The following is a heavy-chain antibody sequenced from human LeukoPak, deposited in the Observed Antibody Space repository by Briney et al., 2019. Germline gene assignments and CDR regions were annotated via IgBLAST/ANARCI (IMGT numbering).Heavy chain of an antibody. CDR1: GFGFSSYW. J-gene: IGHJ3*02. D-gene: IGHD3-10*01. Sequence: GGSLRLSCAASGFGFSSYWMSWVRHNPGKGLEWVANINQHGTTKYYRDFAKGRFTISRDNAQNSLYLQINSLRAEDTAVYYCAREKGTMIRAMAFEMWGQGTMVTVSS. V-gene: IGHV3-7*01. CDR2: INQHGTTK. CDR3: AREKGTMIRAMAFEM.